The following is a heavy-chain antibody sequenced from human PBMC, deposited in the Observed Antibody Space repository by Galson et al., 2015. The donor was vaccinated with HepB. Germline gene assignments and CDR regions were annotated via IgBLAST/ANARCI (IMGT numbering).Heavy chain of an antibody. J-gene: IGHJ3*01. CDR1: GFTFSSYS. D-gene: IGHD2-2*02. Sequence: LRLSCAASGFTFSSYSMNWVRQAPGKGLEWVSAISDSGFSTYYADSVKGRFTISRDNSKSTLYLQMNSLRAEDTAVYYCAKELRYCSGTSCYTYGFDVWGQGTMVTVSS. CDR2: ISDSGFST. V-gene: IGHV3-23*01. CDR3: AKELRYCSGTSCYTYGFDV.